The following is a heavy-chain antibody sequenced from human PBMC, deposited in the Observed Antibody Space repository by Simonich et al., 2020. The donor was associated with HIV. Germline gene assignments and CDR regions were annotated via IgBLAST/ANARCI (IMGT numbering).Heavy chain of an antibody. V-gene: IGHV4-34*01. CDR1: GESFSGYY. Sequence: QVHLQQWGAGLLKPSETLSLTCAVYGESFSGYYWNWIRQPPGKGLEWIGEINHSGSTNYNPSRKSRVTISVDTSKNQFSLKLSSVTAADTAMYYCTRRSGYDFDYWGQGTLVTVSS. J-gene: IGHJ4*02. CDR3: TRRSGYDFDY. CDR2: INHSGST. D-gene: IGHD5-12*01.